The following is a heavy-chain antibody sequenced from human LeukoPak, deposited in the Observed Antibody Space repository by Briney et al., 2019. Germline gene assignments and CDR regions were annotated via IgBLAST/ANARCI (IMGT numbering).Heavy chain of an antibody. V-gene: IGHV4-39*07. J-gene: IGHJ5*02. Sequence: SETLSLTCTVSGGSISSSSYYWGWIRQPPGKGLEWIGSIYYSGSTYYNPSLKSRVTMSVDTSKNQFSLKLSSVTAADTAVYYCARGTPLTMVRGVAFDPWGQGTLVTVSS. CDR2: IYYSGST. CDR1: GGSISSSSYY. CDR3: ARGTPLTMVRGVAFDP. D-gene: IGHD3-10*01.